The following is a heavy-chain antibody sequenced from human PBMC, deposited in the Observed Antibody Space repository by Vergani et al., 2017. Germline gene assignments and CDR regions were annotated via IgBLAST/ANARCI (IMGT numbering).Heavy chain of an antibody. D-gene: IGHD4-17*01. Sequence: QVQLVESGGGVVQPGTSLRLSCVVSGFALNRHAMYWVRQAPGKGLEWVVVIWYDGSNKYYADSVKGRFTISRDNSQNTVNLQMNSLRVDDTAVYYCAKDGRENSDYGYFDYWGQGTLVTVSS. CDR3: AKDGRENSDYGYFDY. CDR2: IWYDGSNK. V-gene: IGHV3-33*06. J-gene: IGHJ4*02. CDR1: GFALNRHA.